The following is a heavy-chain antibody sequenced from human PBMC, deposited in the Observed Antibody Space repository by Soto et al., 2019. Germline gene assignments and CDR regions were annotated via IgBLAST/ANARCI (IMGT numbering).Heavy chain of an antibody. CDR1: GFTFSSYG. CDR2: ISYDGSNK. J-gene: IGHJ4*02. V-gene: IGHV3-30*03. Sequence: QVQLVESGGGVVQPGRSLRLSCAASGFTFSSYGMQWVRQAPGKGLEWVAVISYDGSNKYYADSVKDRFTISRDNSKSTLYLQMNSLRADDTAVYYCVAGQYFFDYCGQGTLDTVSS. D-gene: IGHD6-19*01. CDR3: VAGQYFFDY.